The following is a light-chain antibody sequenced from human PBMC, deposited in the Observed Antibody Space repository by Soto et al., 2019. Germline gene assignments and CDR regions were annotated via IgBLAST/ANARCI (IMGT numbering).Light chain of an antibody. J-gene: IGKJ3*01. V-gene: IGKV3-11*01. CDR2: DAS. Sequence: EIVMTQSPATLSVSPGGRATLSCRASQSISDTLAWYQQKPGQAPRLLISDASNRATGIPDRFSGSGSGTDFTLTISSLEPEDFAVYYCQQRSNWPPIFTFGPGTKVDIK. CDR3: QQRSNWPPIFT. CDR1: QSISDT.